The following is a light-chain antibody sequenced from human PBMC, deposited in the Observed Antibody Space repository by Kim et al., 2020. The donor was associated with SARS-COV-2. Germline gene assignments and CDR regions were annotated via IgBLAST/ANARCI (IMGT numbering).Light chain of an antibody. CDR2: DAS. V-gene: IGKV1-33*01. J-gene: IGKJ4*01. Sequence: AAVGDRVTITCQASQDIAIYLNWYQQKPGRAPKLLISDASDLETGVPSRFSGGGSGTDFTFTISRLQPEDIATYYCQQYNNFPALSFGGGTKLEI. CDR1: QDIAIY. CDR3: QQYNNFPALS.